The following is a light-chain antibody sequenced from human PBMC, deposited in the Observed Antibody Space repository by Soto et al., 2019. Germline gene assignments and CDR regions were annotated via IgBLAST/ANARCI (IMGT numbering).Light chain of an antibody. CDR2: GGS. CDR3: QQYNNWPPVRT. CDR1: QSVSRN. V-gene: IGKV3-15*01. Sequence: EIVMTQSPDTLSVSPGEGGTLSCRASQSVSRNVAWYQQKPGQAPRLLIYGGSTRVTGIPARFSASGSGTEFTLTISSRQSEDLAVYYCQQYNNWPPVRTFGQGTKVEIK. J-gene: IGKJ1*01.